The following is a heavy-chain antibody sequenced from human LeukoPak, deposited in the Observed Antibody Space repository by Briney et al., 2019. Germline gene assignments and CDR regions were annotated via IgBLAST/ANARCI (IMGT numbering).Heavy chain of an antibody. J-gene: IGHJ5*02. CDR3: ARRDCSSTSCYWFDP. CDR2: INPNSGGT. CDR1: GYTFTGYY. V-gene: IGHV1-2*02. D-gene: IGHD2-2*01. Sequence: ASVKVSCKASGYTFTGYYMHWVRQAPGQGLEWMGWINPNSGGTNYAQKFQGRVTMTRDTSISTAYMELSRLRSDDTAVYYCARRDCSSTSCYWFDPWGQGTLVTVSS.